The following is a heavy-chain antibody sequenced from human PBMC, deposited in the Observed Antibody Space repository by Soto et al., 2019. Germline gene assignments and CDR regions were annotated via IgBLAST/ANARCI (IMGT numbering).Heavy chain of an antibody. CDR1: GGSISRGDYY. J-gene: IGHJ4*02. D-gene: IGHD5-18*01. Sequence: ASEALSLTCTVSGGSISRGDYYWSWIRQPPGKGLEWIGYIYYSGSTYYNPSLKSRVTISVDTSKNQFSLKLSSVTAADTAVYYCARVQGGGGAMVHNYWGQGTLVTVS. CDR3: ARVQGGGGAMVHNY. V-gene: IGHV4-30-4*01. CDR2: IYYSGST.